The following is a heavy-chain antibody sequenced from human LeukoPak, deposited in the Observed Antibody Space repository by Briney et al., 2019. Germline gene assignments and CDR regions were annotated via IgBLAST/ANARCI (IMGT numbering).Heavy chain of an antibody. CDR1: GFTFDDYA. CDR3: ARVRITMIVGDAFDI. Sequence: GGSLRLSCAASGFTFDDYAMHWVRQAPGKGLEWVSGISWNSFTIGYADSVKGRFTISRDNSKNTLYLQMNSLRAEDTAVYYCARVRITMIVGDAFDIWGQGTMVTVSS. CDR2: ISWNSFTI. V-gene: IGHV3-9*01. J-gene: IGHJ3*02. D-gene: IGHD3-22*01.